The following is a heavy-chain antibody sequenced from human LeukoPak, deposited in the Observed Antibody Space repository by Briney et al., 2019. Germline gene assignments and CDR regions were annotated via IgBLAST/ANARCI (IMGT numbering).Heavy chain of an antibody. CDR3: ARGDYGGDWFDP. D-gene: IGHD4-17*01. Sequence: ASVKVSCKASGYTFTSYYMHWVRQAPGQGLEWMGWINPNSGGTNYAQKFQGRVTMTRDTSISTAYMELSRLRSDDTAVYYCARGDYGGDWFDPWGQGTLVTVSS. V-gene: IGHV1-2*02. CDR2: INPNSGGT. CDR1: GYTFTSYY. J-gene: IGHJ5*02.